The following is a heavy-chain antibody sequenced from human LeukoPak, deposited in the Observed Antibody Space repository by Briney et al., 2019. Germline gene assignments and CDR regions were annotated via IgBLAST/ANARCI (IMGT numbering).Heavy chain of an antibody. CDR3: ARILRYYYDSSGYSYYFDY. V-gene: IGHV2-26*01. CDR1: GFSLSNARMG. Sequence: SGPTLVNPTETLTLTCTVSGFSLSNARMGVSWIRQPPGKALEWLAHIFSNDEKSYSTSLKSRLTISKDTSKSQVVLTVTNMDPVDTATYYCARILRYYYDSSGYSYYFDYWGQGTLVTVSS. CDR2: IFSNDEK. D-gene: IGHD3-22*01. J-gene: IGHJ4*02.